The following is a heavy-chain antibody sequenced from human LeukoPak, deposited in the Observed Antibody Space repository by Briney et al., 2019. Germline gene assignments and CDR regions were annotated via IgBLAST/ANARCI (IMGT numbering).Heavy chain of an antibody. V-gene: IGHV4-34*01. CDR1: GGSFSGYY. Sequence: SETLSLTCAVYGGSFSGYYRSWIRQPPGKGLEWIGEINHSGSTNYNPSLKSRVTISVDTSKNQFSLKLSSVTAADTAVYYCARLPAGYSSGWYYYYYYMDVWGKGTTVTVSS. D-gene: IGHD6-19*01. CDR3: ARLPAGYSSGWYYYYYYMDV. J-gene: IGHJ6*03. CDR2: INHSGST.